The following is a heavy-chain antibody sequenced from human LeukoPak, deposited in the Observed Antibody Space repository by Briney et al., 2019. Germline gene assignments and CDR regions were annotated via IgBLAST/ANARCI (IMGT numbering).Heavy chain of an antibody. CDR2: ISSSSSYI. D-gene: IGHD2-21*02. CDR1: GFTFSSYS. CDR3: VRGGGAFCGNDCYRNFDY. Sequence: GGSLRLSCAASGFTFSSYSMTWVRQAPGKGLEWVSSISSSSSYIYYADSVKGRFTISRDNAKNSLYLQMTSLRGEDTAVYYCVRGGGAFCGNDCYRNFDYWGQGTLVTVSS. V-gene: IGHV3-21*01. J-gene: IGHJ4*02.